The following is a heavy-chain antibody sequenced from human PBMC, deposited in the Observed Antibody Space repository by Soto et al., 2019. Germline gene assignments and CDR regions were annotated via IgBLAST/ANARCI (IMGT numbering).Heavy chain of an antibody. D-gene: IGHD6-6*01. J-gene: IGHJ4*02. CDR3: ARHRCRSSSLGAY. CDR1: GGSIITSDYY. CDR2: VYYNGST. V-gene: IGHV4-39*01. Sequence: QLQLQESGPGLVKPSETLSLTCTVSGGSIITSDYYWGWVRQPPGKGLEWIGSVYYNGSTYYNPSLKSRVSISVDTSKNQFSLKLTSVTAADTAVYYCARHRCRSSSLGAYWGRGTLVTVS.